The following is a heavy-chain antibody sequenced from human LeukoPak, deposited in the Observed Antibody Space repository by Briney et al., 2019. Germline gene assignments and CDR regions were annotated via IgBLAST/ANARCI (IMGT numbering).Heavy chain of an antibody. D-gene: IGHD3-22*01. CDR2: IRYDGSNK. Sequence: GGSLRLSCAASGFTFSSYGMHWVRQAPGKGLEWVAFIRYDGSNKYYADSVKGRFTISRDNSKNTLYLQMNSLRAEDTAVYYCAKSPNRLRTFITMIVVDYFDYWGQGTLVTVSS. J-gene: IGHJ4*02. CDR1: GFTFSSYG. V-gene: IGHV3-30*02. CDR3: AKSPNRLRTFITMIVVDYFDY.